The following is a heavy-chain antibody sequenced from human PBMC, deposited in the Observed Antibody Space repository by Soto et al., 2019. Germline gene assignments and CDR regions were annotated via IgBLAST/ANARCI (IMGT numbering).Heavy chain of an antibody. CDR3: ARGTAAAGGVAFDI. J-gene: IGHJ3*02. V-gene: IGHV1-2*04. Sequence: QVQLVQSGAEVKKPGASVKVSCKASGYTFTGYYMHWVRQAPGQGLEWMGWINPNSGGTNYAQKFQGWVTXXRXTXISTAYMELSRLRSDDTAVYYCARGTAAAGGVAFDIWGQGTMVTVSS. D-gene: IGHD2-2*01. CDR2: INPNSGGT. CDR1: GYTFTGYY.